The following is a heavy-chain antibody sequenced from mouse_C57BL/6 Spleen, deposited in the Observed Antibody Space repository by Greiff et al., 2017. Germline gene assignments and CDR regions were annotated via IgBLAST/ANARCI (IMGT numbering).Heavy chain of an antibody. CDR3: ARPLHYYAMDY. CDR2: IHPNSGST. CDR1: GYTFTSYW. Sequence: VKLQQPGAELVKPGASVKLSCKASGYTFTSYWMHWVKQRPGPGLEWIGMIHPNSGSTNYNEKFKSKATLTVDKSSSTAYMQLSSLTSEDSAVYYCARPLHYYAMDYWGQGTSVTVSS. V-gene: IGHV1-64*01. J-gene: IGHJ4*01.